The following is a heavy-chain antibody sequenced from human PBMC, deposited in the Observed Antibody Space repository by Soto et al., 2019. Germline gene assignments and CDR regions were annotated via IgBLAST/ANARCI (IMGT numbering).Heavy chain of an antibody. D-gene: IGHD2-21*02. CDR2: MYNTGST. CDR1: GGSISGYY. CDR3: ARDLWGYCGTDCYPLDV. J-gene: IGHJ6*02. V-gene: IGHV4-59*01. Sequence: SETLSLTCTVSGGSISGYYWSWIRQPPGKGLEWIGYMYNTGSTVYNPSFKSRVTVSVDTSKNQFSLKLNSVTAADTAVYYCARDLWGYCGTDCYPLDVWGQGTTVTVS.